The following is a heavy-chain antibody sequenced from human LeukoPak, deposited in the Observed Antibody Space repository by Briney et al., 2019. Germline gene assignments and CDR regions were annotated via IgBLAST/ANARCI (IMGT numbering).Heavy chain of an antibody. V-gene: IGHV3-48*02. Sequence: PGGSLRLSCAASGFTFSGYSMNWVRQAPGKGLVWLSYISGSGSMIYYAGSVKGRFTIPRDNAKNSLYLQMNSLRDEDTAVYYCARGDASGWSYWGQGTLVTVSS. J-gene: IGHJ4*02. CDR2: ISGSGSMI. D-gene: IGHD6-19*01. CDR1: GFTFSGYS. CDR3: ARGDASGWSY.